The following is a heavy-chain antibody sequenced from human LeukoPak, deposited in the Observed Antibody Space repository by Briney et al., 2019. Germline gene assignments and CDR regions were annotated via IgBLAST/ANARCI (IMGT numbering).Heavy chain of an antibody. V-gene: IGHV3-15*01. Sequence: RQAPGKXLEWVGRIISKIEGGAIDYAAPVKGRFSISRDDSKNTLYLLMNSLKPEDTAVYYCSGPHSGALDYWGQGTLVTVSS. J-gene: IGHJ4*02. CDR3: SGPHSGALDY. D-gene: IGHD1-26*01. CDR2: IISKIEGGAI.